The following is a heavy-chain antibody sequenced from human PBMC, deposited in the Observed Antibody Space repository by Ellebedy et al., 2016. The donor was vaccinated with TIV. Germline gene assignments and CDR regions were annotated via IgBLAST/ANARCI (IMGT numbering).Heavy chain of an antibody. CDR3: ARDYRDSEVYFDY. CDR1: GYTFTNYG. CDR2: VSAYNGDT. J-gene: IGHJ4*02. V-gene: IGHV1-18*04. Sequence: AASVMVSCKASGYTFTNYGISWVRQAPGQGLEWMGWVSAYNGDTSSAPKFQGRVTLTTDTLTSTAYMELRSLRSDDTAVYYCARDYRDSEVYFDYWGQGSLVTVSS. D-gene: IGHD5-24*01.